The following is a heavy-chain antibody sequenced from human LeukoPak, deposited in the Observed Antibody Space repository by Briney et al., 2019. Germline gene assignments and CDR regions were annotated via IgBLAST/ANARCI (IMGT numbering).Heavy chain of an antibody. CDR3: ARGPSNHYDILTGYYSYYYYYGMDV. J-gene: IGHJ6*02. CDR2: MNPNSGNT. CDR1: GYTFTSYD. D-gene: IGHD3-9*01. V-gene: IGHV1-8*01. Sequence: GASVKVSCKASGYTFTSYDINWVRQATRQGLEWMGWMNPNSGNTGYAQKFQGRVTMTRNTSISTAYMELSSPRSEDTAVYYCARGPSNHYDILTGYYSYYYYYGMDVWGQGTTVTVSS.